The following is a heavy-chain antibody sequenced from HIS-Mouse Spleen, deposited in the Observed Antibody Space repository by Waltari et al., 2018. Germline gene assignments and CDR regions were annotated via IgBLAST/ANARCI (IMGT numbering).Heavy chain of an antibody. D-gene: IGHD6-19*01. CDR3: ARVNGIAVAGTDAFDI. CDR1: GFTFSSYA. J-gene: IGHJ3*02. CDR2: ISNERSNT. Sequence: QVQLLESGGGVVQPGRSLRLSCAASGFTFSSYAMHWVRQAPGKGLEWVAIISNERSNTYSADSVKGRFTISRDNSKNTLYLQMNSLRAEDTAVYYCARVNGIAVAGTDAFDIWGQGTMVTVSS. V-gene: IGHV3-30-3*01.